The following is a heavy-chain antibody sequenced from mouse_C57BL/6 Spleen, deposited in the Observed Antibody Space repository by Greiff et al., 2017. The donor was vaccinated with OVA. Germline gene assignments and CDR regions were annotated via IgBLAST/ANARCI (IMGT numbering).Heavy chain of an antibody. D-gene: IGHD1-1*01. CDR2: IWWDDDK. J-gene: IGHJ1*03. CDR1: GFSLSTFGMG. CDR3: ARSYYGSSYWYFDV. V-gene: IGHV8-8*01. Sequence: QVTLKVSGPGILQPSQTLSLTCSFSGFSLSTFGMGVGWIRQPSGKGLEWLAHIWWDDDKYYNPALKSRLTISKDTSKNQVFLKIANVNTADTATYYCARSYYGSSYWYFDVWGTGTTVTVSS.